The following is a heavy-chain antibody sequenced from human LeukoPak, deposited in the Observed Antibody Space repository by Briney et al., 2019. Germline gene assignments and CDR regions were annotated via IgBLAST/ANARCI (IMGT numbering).Heavy chain of an antibody. J-gene: IGHJ4*02. CDR3: AKVGGSYFDY. CDR1: GFTFSSYA. D-gene: IGHD3-16*01. CDR2: ISGSGGST. Sequence: RGSLRLSCAASGFTFSSYAMSWDRQAPGKGLEWVSAISGSGGSTYYADSVKGRFTISRDNSKNTLYLQMNSLRAEDTAVYYCAKVGGSYFDYWGQGTLVTVSS. V-gene: IGHV3-23*01.